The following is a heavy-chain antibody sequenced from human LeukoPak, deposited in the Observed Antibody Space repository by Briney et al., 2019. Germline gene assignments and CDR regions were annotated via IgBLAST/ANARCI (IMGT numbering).Heavy chain of an antibody. Sequence: ASVTVSCKAPGYTFTTYGINWVRQAPGQGLEWMGWISAYNGNTNYAQMIQGRVTMTADTSTSTAYMELRSLRSDDTAVYYCAASVETVDYWGQGTLVTVSS. J-gene: IGHJ4*02. CDR3: AASVETVDY. CDR2: ISAYNGNT. CDR1: GYTFTTYG. V-gene: IGHV1-18*01.